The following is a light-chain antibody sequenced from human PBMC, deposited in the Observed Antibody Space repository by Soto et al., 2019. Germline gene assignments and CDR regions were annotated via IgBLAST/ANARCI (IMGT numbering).Light chain of an antibody. J-gene: IGKJ1*01. V-gene: IGKV3-11*01. CDR2: QTS. CDR1: QYINTS. CDR3: HQRQSWPRT. Sequence: EIVLTQSPATLSSIPGDRGTLSCRASQYINTSLAWYQHRPGQAPRLLIYQTSIRPAGIPARFSASGTGTDFTLTISDVQPEDFAVYYCHQRQSWPRTFGQGTKVDIK.